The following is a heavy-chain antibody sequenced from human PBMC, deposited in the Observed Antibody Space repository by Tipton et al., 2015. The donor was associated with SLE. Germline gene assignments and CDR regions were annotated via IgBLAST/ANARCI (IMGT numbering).Heavy chain of an antibody. CDR2: VNHSGST. V-gene: IGHV4-34*01. CDR3: ASARDYYYMDV. CDR1: GGSFSGYY. J-gene: IGHJ6*03. Sequence: TLSLTCAVYGGSFSGYYWSWIRQPPGKGLEWIGEVNHSGSTNYNPSLKSRVTISVDTSKNQFSLKLSSVTAADTAVYYCASARDYYYMDVWGKGTTVTVSS.